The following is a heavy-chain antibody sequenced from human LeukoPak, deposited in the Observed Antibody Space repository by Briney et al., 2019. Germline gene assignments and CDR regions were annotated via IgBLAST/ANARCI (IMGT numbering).Heavy chain of an antibody. CDR2: IIPVLGIA. Sequence: ASVKVSCKTSGGTFSTYAISWVRQAPGQGLEWMGRIIPVLGIANYAQKFQGRVTITADKSTSTAYMELSSLRSEDTAVYYCARGGYYDSSGSTVNWGQGTLVTVSS. V-gene: IGHV1-69*04. CDR1: GGTFSTYA. D-gene: IGHD3-22*01. CDR3: ARGGYYDSSGSTVN. J-gene: IGHJ4*02.